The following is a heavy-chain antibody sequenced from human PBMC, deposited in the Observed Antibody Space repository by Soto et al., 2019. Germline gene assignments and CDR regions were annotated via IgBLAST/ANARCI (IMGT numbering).Heavy chain of an antibody. CDR1: GGSISSYY. V-gene: IGHV4-4*07. CDR3: VSQRTTVITQAYFDY. D-gene: IGHD4-4*01. Sequence: SETLSLTCTVSGGSISSYYWSWIRQPAGKGLEWIGRIYTSGSTNYNPSVKSRVTISVDTSKNQFSLNLNSVTASDTAVYFCVSQRTTVITQAYFDYWGPGALVTVSS. J-gene: IGHJ4*02. CDR2: IYTSGST.